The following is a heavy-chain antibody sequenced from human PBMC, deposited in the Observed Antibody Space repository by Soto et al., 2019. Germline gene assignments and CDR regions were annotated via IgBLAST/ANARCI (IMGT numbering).Heavy chain of an antibody. J-gene: IGHJ3*02. V-gene: IGHV2-5*02. CDR3: AHRGYYYAGMNALDI. Sequence: QITLKESGPTLVKPTQTLTLTCTFSGFSLSTTGVGVGWIRQPPGKALEGLALIYWDDDKRYSPSLKSRLTITKDTSKNQVVLTMTNMDPVDTATYYCAHRGYYYAGMNALDIWGQGTMVTVSS. CDR2: IYWDDDK. D-gene: IGHD3-10*01. CDR1: GFSLSTTGVG.